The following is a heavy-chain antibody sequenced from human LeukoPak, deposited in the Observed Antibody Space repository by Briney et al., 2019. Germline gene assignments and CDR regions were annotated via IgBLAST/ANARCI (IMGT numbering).Heavy chain of an antibody. D-gene: IGHD2-15*01. J-gene: IGHJ6*03. CDR1: GGSISSSSYY. Sequence: SETLSLTCTVSGGSISSSSYYWGWIRQPPGKGLEWIGSIYYSGSTYDNPSLKSRVTMSVDTSKNQFSLKLSSVTAADRAVYYCARAVIRDSSGGSHYYYMDVWGKGTTVIVSS. V-gene: IGHV4-39*07. CDR3: ARAVIRDSSGGSHYYYMDV. CDR2: IYYSGST.